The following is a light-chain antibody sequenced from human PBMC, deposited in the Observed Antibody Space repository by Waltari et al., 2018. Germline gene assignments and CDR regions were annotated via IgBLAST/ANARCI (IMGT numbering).Light chain of an antibody. CDR2: AAS. CDR1: QSISIY. Sequence: DIQMTQSPSSLSAPVGDRVTITCRASQSISIYLNWYQQKPGKAPKLLIYAASSLQTGVTSRFGGSGSGTDFSLTISNLQPDDFATYFCQQSHTTPYTFGPGTKLEIK. CDR3: QQSHTTPYT. J-gene: IGKJ2*01. V-gene: IGKV1-39*01.